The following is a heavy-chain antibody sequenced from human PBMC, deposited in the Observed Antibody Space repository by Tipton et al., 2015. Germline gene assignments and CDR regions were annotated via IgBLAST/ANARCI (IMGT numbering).Heavy chain of an antibody. CDR1: EYIFNDHT. V-gene: IGHV1-69*01. Sequence: QSGPEVKKPGSSVKVSCRVSEYIFNDHTLTWIRQAPGQGLEWMGGIAPLFGRRDYAHRFQTRLTITANGSTSTVYMEPNSLTPEDTAVYFCAKGRTITAAGREFDLWGQGTLVTVS. CDR3: AKGRTITAAGREFDL. D-gene: IGHD6-13*01. J-gene: IGHJ5*02. CDR2: IAPLFGRR.